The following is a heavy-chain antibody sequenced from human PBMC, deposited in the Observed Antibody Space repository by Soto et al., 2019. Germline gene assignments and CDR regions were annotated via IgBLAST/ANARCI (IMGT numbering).Heavy chain of an antibody. D-gene: IGHD3-22*01. CDR2: ISSSSSYI. CDR3: ARGYHYYDSSGYDKWEAFEI. CDR1: GFTFSSYS. Sequence: EVQLVESGGGLVKPGGSLRLSCAASGFTFSSYSMNWVRQAPGKGLEWVASISSSSSYIYYADSVKGRFTISRDNAKNSLNLKMNRLRAEDTAVYYCARGYHYYDSSGYDKWEAFEIWGQGTMVTVSS. J-gene: IGHJ3*02. V-gene: IGHV3-21*01.